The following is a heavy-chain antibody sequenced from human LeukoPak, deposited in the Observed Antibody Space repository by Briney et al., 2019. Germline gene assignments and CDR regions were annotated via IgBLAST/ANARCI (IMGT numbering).Heavy chain of an antibody. Sequence: GSLRLSCAASGFTFSSYEMNWVRQPPGNGLEWIGSIYYSGSTYYNPSLKSRVTISVDTSKNQFSLKLSSVTAADTAVYYCARGVVITFGGAVDYWGQGTLVTVSS. V-gene: IGHV4-39*07. D-gene: IGHD3-16*01. CDR2: IYYSGST. CDR3: ARGVVITFGGAVDY. J-gene: IGHJ4*02. CDR1: GFTFSSYE.